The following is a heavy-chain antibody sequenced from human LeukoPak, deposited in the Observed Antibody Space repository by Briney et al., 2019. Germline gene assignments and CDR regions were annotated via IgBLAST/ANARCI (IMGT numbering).Heavy chain of an antibody. D-gene: IGHD7-27*01. V-gene: IGHV4-34*01. Sequence: PSETLSLTCAVYGGSFSGYYWSWIRQPPGKGLEWIGEINHSGSTNYNPSLKSRVTISVDTSKNQFSLKLSSVTAADTAVYYCARDAGDQVYAFDIWGQGTMVTVSS. J-gene: IGHJ3*02. CDR1: GGSFSGYY. CDR2: INHSGST. CDR3: ARDAGDQVYAFDI.